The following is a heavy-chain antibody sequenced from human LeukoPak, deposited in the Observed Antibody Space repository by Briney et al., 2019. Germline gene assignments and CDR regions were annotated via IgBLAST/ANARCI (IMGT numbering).Heavy chain of an antibody. J-gene: IGHJ4*01. CDR2: ISYDGSNK. CDR3: ARAVTMARGVIILSSQYDY. D-gene: IGHD3-10*01. CDR1: GFTFSSYA. V-gene: IGHV3-30*04. Sequence: GGSLRLSCAASGFTFSSYAMHWVRQAPGKGLEWVAVISYDGSNKYYADSVKGRFTISRDNSKNTLYLQMNGLRAEDTAVYYCARAVTMARGVIILSSQYDYWGQGTLVTVSS.